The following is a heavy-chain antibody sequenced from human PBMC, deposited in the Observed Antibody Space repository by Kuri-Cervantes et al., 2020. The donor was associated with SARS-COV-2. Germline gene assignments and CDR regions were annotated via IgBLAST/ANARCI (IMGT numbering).Heavy chain of an antibody. CDR2: ITAFNGNT. V-gene: IGHV1-45*02. J-gene: IGHJ3*02. CDR1: YKSFTYRR. D-gene: IGHD2-8*01. Sequence: SNRSYKSFTYRRLHWVRQAPGQALEWMGWITAFNGNTEYAQKVLDRVTITTDRSINTAYMELSSLRSEDTAMYYCATQRCSNGVCYSNEAFDIWGQGTMVTVSS. CDR3: ATQRCSNGVCYSNEAFDI.